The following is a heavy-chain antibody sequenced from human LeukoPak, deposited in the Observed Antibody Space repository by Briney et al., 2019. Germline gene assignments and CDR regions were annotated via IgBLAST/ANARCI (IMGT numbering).Heavy chain of an antibody. V-gene: IGHV3-7*03. D-gene: IGHD3-9*01. CDR1: GFTFSNYW. CDR2: IKTDGSEK. Sequence: GGSLRLSCEASGFTFSNYWMSWVRQAPGKGLEWVANIKTDGSEKYYVDSVKGRFTISRDNAKNSLYLQMNSLRAEDTAVYYCAGDYTGYFPWGQGTLVIVSS. CDR3: AGDYTGYFP. J-gene: IGHJ5*02.